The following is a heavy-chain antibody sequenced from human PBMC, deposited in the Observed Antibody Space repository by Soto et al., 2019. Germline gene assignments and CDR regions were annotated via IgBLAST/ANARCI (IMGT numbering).Heavy chain of an antibody. CDR1: GFIFSNYG. V-gene: IGHV3-33*01. J-gene: IGHJ4*02. CDR3: ARDILAGSGIHLDI. D-gene: IGHD3-9*01. Sequence: QVQLAESGGGVVQPGRSLRLSCAASGFIFSNYGMHWVRQAPGKGPEWVAVIWYDGSEKYYADSVKGRFTISRDNSKNTPYLHMSSLGAEDTAVYYCARDILAGSGIHLDIWGQGTLVTVSS. CDR2: IWYDGSEK.